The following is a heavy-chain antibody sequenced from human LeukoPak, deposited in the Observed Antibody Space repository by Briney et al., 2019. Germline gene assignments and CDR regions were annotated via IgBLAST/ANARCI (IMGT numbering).Heavy chain of an antibody. J-gene: IGHJ4*02. CDR2: INPNSGGT. V-gene: IGHV1-2*02. D-gene: IGHD3-3*01. CDR1: GYTFTGYY. CDR3: ARPNFWSGYYNDY. Sequence: ASVKVSCKASGYTFTGYYMHWVRQPPGQGLEWMGWINPNSGGTNYAQKFQGRVTMTRDTSISTAYMELSRLRSDDTAVYYCARPNFWSGYYNDYWGQGTLVTVSS.